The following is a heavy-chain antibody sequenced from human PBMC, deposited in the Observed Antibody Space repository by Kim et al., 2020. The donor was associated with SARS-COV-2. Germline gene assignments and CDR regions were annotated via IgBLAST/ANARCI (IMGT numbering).Heavy chain of an antibody. Sequence: SETLSLTCSVSGGSITSVGHYWSWIRQLPGKGLEWIAYIYYSGSTYSHPSLKSRLSISRDTSNNRLSLTLTSVTAADTALYYCAPSAGRDFGTVDFFNV. CDR1: GGSITSVGHY. V-gene: IGHV4-31*03. J-gene: IGHJ3*01. D-gene: IGHD3-10*01. CDR3: APSAGRDFGTVDFFNV. CDR2: IYYSGST.